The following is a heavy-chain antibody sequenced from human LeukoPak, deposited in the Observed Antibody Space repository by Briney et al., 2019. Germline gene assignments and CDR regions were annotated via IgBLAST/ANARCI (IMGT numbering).Heavy chain of an antibody. J-gene: IGHJ4*02. CDR2: ISSSSSYI. V-gene: IGHV3-21*01. CDR1: GFTFSSYS. D-gene: IGHD3-22*01. Sequence: GGSLRLSCAASGFTFSSYSMNWVRQAPGKGLEWVSSISSSSSYIYYADSVKGRFTISRDNAKNSLYLQMNSLRAEDTAVYYCARDARGYPYYFDYWGQGTLVTVSS. CDR3: ARDARGYPYYFDY.